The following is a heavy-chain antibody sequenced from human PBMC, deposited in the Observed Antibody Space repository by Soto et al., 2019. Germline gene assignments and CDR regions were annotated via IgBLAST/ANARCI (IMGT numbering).Heavy chain of an antibody. J-gene: IGHJ6*02. CDR1: SGSISSDSYY. CDR3: ASQQVDASYYYYGMDV. CDR2: IYYSGAT. V-gene: IGHV4-39*01. Sequence: SETLSLTCTVSSGSISSDSYYWHWIRQPPGKGLEWIGSIYYSGATYFNPSLRRRVTISLDTSKNQFSLRLSSVTAADTAVFYCASQQVDASYYYYGMDVWGQGTAVTVS.